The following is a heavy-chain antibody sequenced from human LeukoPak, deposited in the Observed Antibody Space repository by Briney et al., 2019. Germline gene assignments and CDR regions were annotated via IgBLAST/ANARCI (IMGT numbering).Heavy chain of an antibody. V-gene: IGHV3-30*04. D-gene: IGHD3-22*01. J-gene: IGHJ4*02. CDR2: ISTDGNDK. CDR1: GFTFSGYA. Sequence: PGGSLRLSCAASGFTFSGYAMHWVRQAPGKGLEWLTVISTDGNDKHYADSVKGRFTVSRDNSKNSLYLQMNSLRAEDTAVYYCARGAYYYEDWGQGTLVTVSS. CDR3: ARGAYYYED.